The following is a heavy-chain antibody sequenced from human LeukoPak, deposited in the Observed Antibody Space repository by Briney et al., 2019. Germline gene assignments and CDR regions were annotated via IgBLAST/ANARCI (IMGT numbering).Heavy chain of an antibody. Sequence: PGGSLRLSCAASGLTVSRKFMNWVCQAPGRGLEWVSGIYDDGSTFYADSVKGRFSIYRDSSRNTLSLQMSSLRAEDTAVYFCASCGDDCDPRETAWVDFLHWGQGTLVTVSS. CDR1: GLTVSRKF. CDR2: IYDDGST. CDR3: ASCGDDCDPRETAWVDFLH. D-gene: IGHD2-21*02. V-gene: IGHV3-66*01. J-gene: IGHJ1*01.